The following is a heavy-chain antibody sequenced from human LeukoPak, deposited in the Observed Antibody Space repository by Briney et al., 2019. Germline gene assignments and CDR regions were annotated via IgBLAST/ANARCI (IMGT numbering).Heavy chain of an antibody. D-gene: IGHD1-26*01. CDR2: INPSGGST. V-gene: IGHV1-46*01. CDR3: ARDPEYSGSYRYFDY. J-gene: IGHJ4*02. CDR1: GYTFTSYY. Sequence: ASVKVSCKVSGYTFTSYYMHWVRQAPGQGLEWMGIINPSGGSTSCAQKFQGRITMTRDTSTSTVYMELSSLRSEDTAVYYCARDPEYSGSYRYFDYWGQGTLVTVSS.